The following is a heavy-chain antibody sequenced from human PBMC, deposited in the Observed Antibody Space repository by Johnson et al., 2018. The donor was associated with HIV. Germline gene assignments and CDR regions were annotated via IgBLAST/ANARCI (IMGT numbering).Heavy chain of an antibody. CDR3: ARGVGATTVAAFDI. J-gene: IGHJ3*02. Sequence: VQLVESGGGVVRPGGFLRLSCAASGFTFDDHGMSWVRQAPGQGLEWTSGINWKGGHRGYADSVKGQFIISRDTGKNSLYLQINRLRAEDTALYYCARGVGATTVAAFDIWGQGTMVTVSS. CDR2: INWKGGHR. V-gene: IGHV3-20*04. CDR1: GFTFDDHG. D-gene: IGHD1-26*01.